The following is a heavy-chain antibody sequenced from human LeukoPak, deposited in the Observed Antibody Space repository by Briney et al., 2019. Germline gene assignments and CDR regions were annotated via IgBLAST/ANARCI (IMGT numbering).Heavy chain of an antibody. V-gene: IGHV4-59*01. CDR2: IYYSGST. D-gene: IGHD6-13*01. J-gene: IGHJ5*02. CDR1: GGSISSYY. Sequence: KPSETLSLTCTASGGSISSYYWSWIRQPPGKGLEWIGYIYYSGSTNYNPSLKSRVTISVDTSKNQFSLKLSSVTAVDTAVYYCARSGSSWYFPGFFDPWGQGTLVTVSS. CDR3: ARSGSSWYFPGFFDP.